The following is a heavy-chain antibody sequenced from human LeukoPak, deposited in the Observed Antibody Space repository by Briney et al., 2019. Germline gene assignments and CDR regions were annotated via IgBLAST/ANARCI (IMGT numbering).Heavy chain of an antibody. Sequence: SETLSLTCSVSGASISSSTYYWGWIRQPPGKGLEWIGSIYYSGSTYYNPSLKSRVTISVATSKNQFSLNLSSVTAADTAVYYRARESSGTYYNPLGYMDVWGKGTTVTVSS. CDR1: GASISSSTYY. J-gene: IGHJ6*03. V-gene: IGHV4-39*07. CDR3: ARESSGTYYNPLGYMDV. D-gene: IGHD3-10*01. CDR2: IYYSGST.